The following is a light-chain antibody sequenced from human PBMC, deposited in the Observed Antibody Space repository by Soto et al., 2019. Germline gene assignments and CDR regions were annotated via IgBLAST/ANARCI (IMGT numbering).Light chain of an antibody. CDR1: QDIARR. CDR2: DAS. V-gene: IGKV1D-16*01. J-gene: IGKJ4*01. CDR3: QQYNDYPIT. Sequence: DLQMTQSPSSLSASIGDRVTITCRASQDIARRLVWFQQKPGKAPQYLIYDASSLQSGVPSRFSGSGSGRDFSLTISGLQPEDVATYHCQQYNDYPITFGGGTKVEI.